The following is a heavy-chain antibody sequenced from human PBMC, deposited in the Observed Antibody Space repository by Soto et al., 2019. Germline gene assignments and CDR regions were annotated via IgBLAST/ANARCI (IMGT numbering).Heavy chain of an antibody. CDR2: PNSDTGKA. J-gene: IGHJ4*02. CDR3: GRVKAIKTDY. Sequence: ASVKVSCKTSGYTFTDYPIHWVRQAPQQRLEWMGWPNSDTGKAEYSRAFKGRLTISRDISATTVYMQLRSLTSEDTAIYFCGRVKAIKTDYWGQGTLVTVSS. V-gene: IGHV1-3*04. CDR1: GYTFTDYP.